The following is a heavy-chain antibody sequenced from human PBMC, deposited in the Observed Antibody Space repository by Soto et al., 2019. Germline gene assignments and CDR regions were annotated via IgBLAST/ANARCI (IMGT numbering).Heavy chain of an antibody. Sequence: GGSLRLSCVVSEFTFSSSWMHWVRQGPGKGLVWVSRINSDGSYINYADSVKGRFTTSRDNAKNMLYLQMNSLRAEDTAVYYCARGFSAGKGSPPDFWGQGSLVTVSS. CDR1: EFTFSSSW. CDR3: ARGFSAGKGSPPDF. V-gene: IGHV3-74*01. D-gene: IGHD6-13*01. CDR2: INSDGSYI. J-gene: IGHJ4*02.